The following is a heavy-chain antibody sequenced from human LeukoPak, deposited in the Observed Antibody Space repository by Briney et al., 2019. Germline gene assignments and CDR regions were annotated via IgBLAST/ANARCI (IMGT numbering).Heavy chain of an antibody. J-gene: IGHJ4*02. CDR2: IYSGGST. V-gene: IGHV3-53*01. CDR1: GFTVSSNY. D-gene: IGHD6-6*01. Sequence: PGGSLRLSCAASGFTVSSNYMSWVRQAPGKRLEWVSVIYSGGSTCYADSVKGRFTISRDNSKNTLYLQMNSLRAEDTAVYYCARVAFRSSSYISGIEYWGQGTLVTVSS. CDR3: ARVAFRSSSYISGIEY.